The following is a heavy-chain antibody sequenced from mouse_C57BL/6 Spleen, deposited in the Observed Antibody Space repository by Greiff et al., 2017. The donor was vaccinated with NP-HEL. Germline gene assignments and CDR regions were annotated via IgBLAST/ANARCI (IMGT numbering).Heavy chain of an antibody. CDR3: AMRGSNYGGYFDY. Sequence: VQLQQPGAELVMPGASVKLSCKASGYTFTSYWMHWVKQRPGQGLEWIGEIDPSDSYTNYNQQFKGKSTLTVDKSSSTAYMHLSSLTSEDSAVYYCAMRGSNYGGYFDYWGQGTTLTVSS. CDR2: IDPSDSYT. V-gene: IGHV1-69*01. D-gene: IGHD2-5*01. CDR1: GYTFTSYW. J-gene: IGHJ2*01.